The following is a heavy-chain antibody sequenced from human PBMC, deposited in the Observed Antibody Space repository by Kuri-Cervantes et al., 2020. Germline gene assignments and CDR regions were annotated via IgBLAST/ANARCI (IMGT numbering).Heavy chain of an antibody. J-gene: IGHJ4*02. V-gene: IGHV4-39*07. CDR3: ARARGLRLFDY. CDR2: IYYSGST. CDR1: GGSISSSSYY. Sequence: GSLRLSCTVSGGSISSSSYYWGWIRQPPGKGLEWIGSIYYSGSTNYNPSLKSRVTISVDTSKNQFSLKLSSVTAADTAVYHCARARGLRLFDYWGQGTLVTVSS. D-gene: IGHD5-12*01.